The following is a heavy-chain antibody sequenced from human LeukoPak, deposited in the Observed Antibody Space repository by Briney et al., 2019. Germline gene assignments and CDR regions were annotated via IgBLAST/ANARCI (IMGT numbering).Heavy chain of an antibody. CDR2: ISGSGSTI. CDR1: GFTFSDYY. J-gene: IGHJ3*02. Sequence: GGSLRLSCAASGFTFSDYYMSWIRQAPGKGLEWVSYISGSGSTIYYADSVKGRFTISRDNAKNSLYLQMNSLRAEDTAVYYCARVGYCDSSDYYHEDGFDIWGQGTMVTVSS. D-gene: IGHD3-22*01. CDR3: ARVGYCDSSDYYHEDGFDI. V-gene: IGHV3-11*01.